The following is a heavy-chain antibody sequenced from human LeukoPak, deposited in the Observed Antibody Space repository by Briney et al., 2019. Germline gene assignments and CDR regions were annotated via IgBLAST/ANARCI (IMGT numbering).Heavy chain of an antibody. Sequence: GGSLRLSCGASGFTFSDHFMDWVRQAPGKGLEWVGRIRKKPNSYTTEYAASVKGRFTFSRDDSKNSLYLQMNSLETEDTAVYYCARVSAITGATDALDFWGQGTMVTVSS. CDR2: IRKKPNSYTT. J-gene: IGHJ3*01. D-gene: IGHD1-20*01. CDR3: ARVSAITGATDALDF. V-gene: IGHV3-72*01. CDR1: GFTFSDHF.